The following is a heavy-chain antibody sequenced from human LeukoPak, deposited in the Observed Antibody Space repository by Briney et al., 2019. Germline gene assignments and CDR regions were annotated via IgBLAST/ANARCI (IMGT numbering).Heavy chain of an antibody. V-gene: IGHV3-73*01. D-gene: IGHD3-22*01. CDR2: IRSKATSYAT. CDR3: TRHLTYYYDSTTQAQDY. J-gene: IGHJ4*02. CDR1: GFTFSGSA. Sequence: PGGSLRLSCAASGFTFSGSAMHWVRPASGKGREWVSRIRSKATSYATAYPASVNGTFTISRDASNKTANRQMNSQKTEDTAVYYCTRHLTYYYDSTTQAQDYWGQGTLVTVSS.